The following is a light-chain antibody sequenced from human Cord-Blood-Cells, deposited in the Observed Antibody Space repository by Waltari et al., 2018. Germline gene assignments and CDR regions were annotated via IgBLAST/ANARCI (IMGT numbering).Light chain of an antibody. CDR3: CSYAGSYTWV. J-gene: IGLJ3*02. Sequence: QSALTQPRSVSGSPGQSVTISCTGTSSDVGGYNYVSWCQQHPGKAPKLMIYDVRKRPSGVPDRFSGSKSGNTASLTISGLQAEDEADYYCCSYAGSYTWVFGGGTKLTVL. V-gene: IGLV2-11*01. CDR1: SSDVGGYNY. CDR2: DVR.